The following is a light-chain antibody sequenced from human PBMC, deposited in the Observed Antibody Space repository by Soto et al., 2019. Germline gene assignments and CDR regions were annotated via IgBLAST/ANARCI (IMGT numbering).Light chain of an antibody. Sequence: EIVMTQSPATLSVSPGERATLSCRASQSVRSNLAWYQQKPGQAPRILIYGASTRATGIPARFSGSGSGTEFTLTISSLQSEDFGVYYCQQYNNWPPITFDQGTRLEIK. J-gene: IGKJ5*01. CDR3: QQYNNWPPIT. CDR2: GAS. CDR1: QSVRSN. V-gene: IGKV3-15*01.